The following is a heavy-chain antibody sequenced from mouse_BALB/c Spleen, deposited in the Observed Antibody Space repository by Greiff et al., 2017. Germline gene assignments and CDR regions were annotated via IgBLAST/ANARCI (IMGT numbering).Heavy chain of an antibody. D-gene: IGHD2-1*01. CDR2: ISYSGST. CDR3: ARYEDGNYYFDY. V-gene: IGHV3-8*02. Sequence: EVQRVESGPSLVKPSQTLSLTCSVTGDSITSGYWNWIRKFPGNKLEYMGYISYSGSTYYNPSLKSRISITRDTSKNQYYLQLNSVTTEDTATYYCARYEDGNYYFDYWGQGTTLTVSS. CDR1: GDSITSGY. J-gene: IGHJ2*01.